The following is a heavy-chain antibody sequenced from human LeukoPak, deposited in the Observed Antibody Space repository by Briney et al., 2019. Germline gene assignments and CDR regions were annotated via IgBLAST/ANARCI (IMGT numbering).Heavy chain of an antibody. V-gene: IGHV4-59*01. Sequence: KPSETLSLTCTVSGGSISSYYWSWIRQPPGKGLEWIGYIYYSGSTNYNPSLKSRVTISVDTSKNQVSLKLTSVTAADTAVYYCARRARDGYNFDLWGQGTLVTVSS. D-gene: IGHD5-24*01. CDR1: GGSISSYY. CDR3: ARRARDGYNFDL. J-gene: IGHJ4*02. CDR2: IYYSGST.